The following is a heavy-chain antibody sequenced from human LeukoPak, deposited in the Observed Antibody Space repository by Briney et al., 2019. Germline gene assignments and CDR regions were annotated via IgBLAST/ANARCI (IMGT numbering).Heavy chain of an antibody. V-gene: IGHV1-69*13. J-gene: IGHJ4*02. CDR2: IIPMSDTA. D-gene: IGHD3-16*01. CDR1: GGPFSNYA. CDR3: VRRGERTSDFHH. Sequence: GASVRVSCKASGGPFSNYAICWVRQAPGQGLEWMGGIIPMSDTADYAQKFQGRVTITADESTSTAYMELSSLRFEDTAVFYCVRRGERTSDFHHWGQGSLVTVSS.